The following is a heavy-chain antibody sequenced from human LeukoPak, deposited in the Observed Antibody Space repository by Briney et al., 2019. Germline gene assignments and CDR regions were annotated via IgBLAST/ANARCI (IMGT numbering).Heavy chain of an antibody. CDR3: ARGGGGLGV. CDR1: GFTFSSYS. J-gene: IGHJ6*02. CDR2: ISSSGSNI. V-gene: IGHV3-21*01. Sequence: GGSLRLSCAASGFTFSSYSMNWVRQAPGKGLEWVSSISSSGSNIYYADPVKGRFTMSRDNAKNSLYLQMNSLRAEDTAVYYCARGGGGLGVWGQGTTVTVSS.